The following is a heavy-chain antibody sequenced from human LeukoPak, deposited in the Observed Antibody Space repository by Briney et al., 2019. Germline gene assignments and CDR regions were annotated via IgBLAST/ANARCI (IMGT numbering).Heavy chain of an antibody. CDR1: GFTFSSYW. D-gene: IGHD7-27*01. Sequence: GGSLRLSCVASGFTFSSYWMSWVRQAPGKGLEWVAVISYDGSNKYYADSVKGRFTISRDNSKNTLYLQMNSLRAEDTAVYYCAKELNGGFDYWGQGTLVTVSS. V-gene: IGHV3-30*18. CDR2: ISYDGSNK. J-gene: IGHJ4*02. CDR3: AKELNGGFDY.